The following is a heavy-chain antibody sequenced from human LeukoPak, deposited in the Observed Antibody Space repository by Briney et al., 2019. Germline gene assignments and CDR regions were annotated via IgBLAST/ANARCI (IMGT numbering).Heavy chain of an antibody. V-gene: IGHV4-59*01. J-gene: IGHJ5*02. Sequence: SETLSLTCTVSGGSISSYYWSWIRQPPGKGLEWIGYIYYSGSTKYNPSLKSRVTISVDTSKNQFSLKLSSVTAADTAVYYCARAIPGYSSSWFPANWFDPWGQGTLVTVSS. D-gene: IGHD6-13*01. CDR3: ARAIPGYSSSWFPANWFDP. CDR1: GGSISSYY. CDR2: IYYSGST.